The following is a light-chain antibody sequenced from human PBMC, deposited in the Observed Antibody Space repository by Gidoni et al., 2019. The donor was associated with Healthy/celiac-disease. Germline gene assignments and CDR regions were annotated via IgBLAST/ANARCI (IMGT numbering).Light chain of an antibody. CDR1: QGISSY. V-gene: IGKV1-9*01. Sequence: IQLTHSPSSLSASVGDRVTITCRASQGISSYLAWYQQKPGKAPKLLIYAASTLQSGVPSRFSGSGSGKDFTLTIRSLQPEDFATYYCQQLNSYPIFTFGPGTKVDIK. J-gene: IGKJ3*01. CDR3: QQLNSYPIFT. CDR2: AAS.